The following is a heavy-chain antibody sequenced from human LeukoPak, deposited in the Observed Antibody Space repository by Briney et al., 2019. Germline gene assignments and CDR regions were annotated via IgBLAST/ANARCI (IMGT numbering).Heavy chain of an antibody. CDR2: ISGSGSST. D-gene: IGHD3-22*01. V-gene: IGHV3-23*01. CDR1: GFTFSSYA. J-gene: IGHJ4*02. CDR3: ARGYDSGGYY. Sequence: PGGSLRLSCAASGFTFSSYAMSWVRQAPGKGLEWVSVISGSGSSTYYADSVKGRFTISRDKSKNTLYLQMNSLRAEDTAVYYCARGYDSGGYYWGQGTLVTVSS.